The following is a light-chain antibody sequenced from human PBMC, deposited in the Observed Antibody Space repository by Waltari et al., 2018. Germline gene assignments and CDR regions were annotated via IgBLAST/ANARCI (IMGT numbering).Light chain of an antibody. Sequence: DIVMTQSPLSLPVTPGEPASISCRSSQSLLQSNGYNYLDWYLQKPWQSPQLLIHLGSNRAPGVPDRFSGTGSGTDFTLKISRVEAEDVGIYYCMQALQTPATFGQGTRLEIK. CDR2: LGS. CDR3: MQALQTPAT. CDR1: QSLLQSNGYNY. J-gene: IGKJ5*01. V-gene: IGKV2-28*01.